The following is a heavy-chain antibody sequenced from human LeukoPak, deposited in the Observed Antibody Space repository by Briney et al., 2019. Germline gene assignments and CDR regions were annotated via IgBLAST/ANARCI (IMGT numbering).Heavy chain of an antibody. CDR3: ARLSGYDRESFYDY. J-gene: IGHJ4*02. V-gene: IGHV4-59*01. Sequence: SETLSLTCTVSGGSISSYYWSWIRQPAGKGLEWIGYIYYSRSTYYNPSLKNRGTISVHTTNNQLPLQLSSVPAADRAVYYCARLSGYDRESFYDYWGQGTLVTVSS. CDR2: IYYSRST. D-gene: IGHD5-12*01. CDR1: GGSISSYY.